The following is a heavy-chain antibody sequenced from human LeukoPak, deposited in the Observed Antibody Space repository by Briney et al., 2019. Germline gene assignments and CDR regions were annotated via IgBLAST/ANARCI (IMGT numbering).Heavy chain of an antibody. D-gene: IGHD3-22*01. CDR2: IRGDESRK. J-gene: IGHJ1*01. CDR3: ATYSSLNRREFQF. V-gene: IGHV3-7*01. Sequence: GGSLRLSCAASGFSFSNYWMTWLRQAPGKGLEWVANIRGDESRKYYLDSVTGRFTISRDNAKNSLYLQMNSLRAENTAVYYCATYSSLNRREFQFWGQGTLLTVSS. CDR1: GFSFSNYW.